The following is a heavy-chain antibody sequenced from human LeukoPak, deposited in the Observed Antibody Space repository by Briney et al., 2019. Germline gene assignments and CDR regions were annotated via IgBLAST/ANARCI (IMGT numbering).Heavy chain of an antibody. Sequence: SVKVSCKASGYTFISYGISWVRQAPGQGLEWMGGIIPIFGTANYAQKFQGRVTITADESTSTAYMELSSLRSEDTAVYYCARGNYDILTGYPYYFDYWGQGTLVTVSS. J-gene: IGHJ4*02. CDR1: GYTFISYG. D-gene: IGHD3-9*01. CDR2: IIPIFGTA. V-gene: IGHV1-69*13. CDR3: ARGNYDILTGYPYYFDY.